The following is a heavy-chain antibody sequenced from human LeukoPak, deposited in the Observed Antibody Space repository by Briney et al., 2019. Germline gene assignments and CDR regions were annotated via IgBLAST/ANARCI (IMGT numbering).Heavy chain of an antibody. V-gene: IGHV1-2*06. CDR1: GYTFTSYD. CDR2: INPNSGGT. CDR3: ARERSGTYYYDSSRYGWFDP. J-gene: IGHJ5*02. Sequence: VKVSCKASGYTFTSYDINWVRQAPGQGLEWMGRINPNSGGTNYAQKFQGRVTMTRDTSISTAYMELSRLRSDDTAVYYCARERSGTYYYDSSRYGWFDPWGQGTLVTVSS. D-gene: IGHD3-22*01.